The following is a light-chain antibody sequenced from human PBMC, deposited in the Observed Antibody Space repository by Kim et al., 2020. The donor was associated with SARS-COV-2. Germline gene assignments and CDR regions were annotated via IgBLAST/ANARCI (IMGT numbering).Light chain of an antibody. J-gene: IGLJ3*02. V-gene: IGLV3-21*02. CDR2: RDS. Sequence: APGQTARVTCGGNNIGGKSVHWYQQKPGQAPVVVIYRDSDRPSGIPQRFSGSNSGNTATLTISRVEAGDEADYYCQVWDSGSDHRVFGGGTQLTVL. CDR3: QVWDSGSDHRV. CDR1: NIGGKS.